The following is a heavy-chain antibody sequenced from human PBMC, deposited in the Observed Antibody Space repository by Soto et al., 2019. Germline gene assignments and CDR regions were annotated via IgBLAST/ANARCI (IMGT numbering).Heavy chain of an antibody. Sequence: EVQLVESGGGLVKPGESLRLSCAASGFTFRTYSRNWVRPAPGKGLEWVSLISSSSSYIYYADSLKGRFTISRDNAKNSLYLELNNLRAEYTAVSYCARFVSATAINDHWGQGPLVTVSS. CDR2: ISSSSSYI. J-gene: IGHJ4*02. CDR1: GFTFRTYS. D-gene: IGHD2-21*02. CDR3: ARFVSATAINDH. V-gene: IGHV3-21*01.